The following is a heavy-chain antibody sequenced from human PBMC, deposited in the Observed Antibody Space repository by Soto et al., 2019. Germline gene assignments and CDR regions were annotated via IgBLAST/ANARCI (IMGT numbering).Heavy chain of an antibody. CDR1: GYSISSGYY. CDR2: IYHSGST. V-gene: IGHV4-38-2*02. CDR3: ARDMVRGVYYYYYGMDV. D-gene: IGHD3-10*01. Sequence: SETLSLTCAVSGYSISSGYYWGWIRQPPGKGLEWIGSIYHSGSTYYNPSLKSRVTISVDTSKNQFSLKLSSVTAADTAVYYCARDMVRGVYYYYYGMDVWGPGTTVTVSS. J-gene: IGHJ6*02.